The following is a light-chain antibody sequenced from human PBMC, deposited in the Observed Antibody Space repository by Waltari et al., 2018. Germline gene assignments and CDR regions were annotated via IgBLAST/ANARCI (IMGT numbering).Light chain of an antibody. CDR3: CSFTATHTLL. CDR2: EVT. V-gene: IGLV2-14*03. Sequence: QSALTQPASVSGSPGQSITISCTGTNNDVGASKFVSWYQQHPARAPQLMIYEVTERPSGISYRFSGSKSANTASLTISGLLPEDEAIYYCCSFTATHTLLFGGGTTVTVL. J-gene: IGLJ2*01. CDR1: NNDVGASKF.